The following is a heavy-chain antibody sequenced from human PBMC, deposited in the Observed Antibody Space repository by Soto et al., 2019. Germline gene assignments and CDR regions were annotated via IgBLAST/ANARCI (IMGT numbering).Heavy chain of an antibody. V-gene: IGHV3-33*01. CDR2: IWYDGSNK. Sequence: QVQLVESGGGVVQPGTSLRLSCAASGFTFSTYGMHWVRQAPGKGLEWVALIWYDGSNKYYADAVKGRLTISRDNSNNTLYLQMNSLRAEDTAVYYCAGTPPATTVTMSAYYHYMDVWGKGTTVTVSS. CDR3: AGTPPATTVTMSAYYHYMDV. J-gene: IGHJ6*03. CDR1: GFTFSTYG. D-gene: IGHD4-17*01.